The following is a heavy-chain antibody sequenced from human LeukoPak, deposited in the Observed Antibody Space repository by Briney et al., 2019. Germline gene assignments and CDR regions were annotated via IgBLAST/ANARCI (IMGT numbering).Heavy chain of an antibody. Sequence: SETLSLTCAVSGGSFSGYYWSWIRQPPGKGLEWIGEIYHSGSTNYNPPIKSRVTISVDTSKNQLSLQLSSLRAADTAGNYRAIGRCFLGYCTNGVCGSSDPWGQGTLVTVSS. V-gene: IGHV4-34*01. J-gene: IGHJ5*02. CDR2: IYHSGST. CDR3: AIGRCFLGYCTNGVCGSSDP. D-gene: IGHD2-8*01. CDR1: GGSFSGYY.